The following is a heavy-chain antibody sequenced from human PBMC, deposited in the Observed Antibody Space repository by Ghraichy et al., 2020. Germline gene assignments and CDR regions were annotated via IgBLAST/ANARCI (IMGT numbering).Heavy chain of an antibody. J-gene: IGHJ4*02. CDR3: ARGLSASWHRFDN. V-gene: IGHV4-34*01. CDR1: GVSFSGYY. CDR2: INHSGNT. D-gene: IGHD2-2*01. Sequence: SQTLSLTCTVYGVSFSGYYWSWIRQAPGKGLKWIGEINHSGNTNYNPSLKGRVTISIDTSKNQFSLQLNSVTAADTALYYCARGLSASWHRFDNWGQGTLVTVSS.